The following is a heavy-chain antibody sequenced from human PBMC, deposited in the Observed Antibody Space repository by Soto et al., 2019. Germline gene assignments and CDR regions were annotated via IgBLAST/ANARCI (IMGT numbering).Heavy chain of an antibody. Sequence: QVQLVQSGAEVKKPGSSVKVSCKASGGTFSSYAINWVRQAPGQGLEWMGGIIPIFGTADYAQKFQGRVTITGDESTTTAYMQLSSLRSEDAAVYYCARVAAKYYYYGMDVWGQGTTVTVSS. J-gene: IGHJ6*02. D-gene: IGHD1-26*01. V-gene: IGHV1-69*12. CDR1: GGTFSSYA. CDR3: ARVAAKYYYYGMDV. CDR2: IIPIFGTA.